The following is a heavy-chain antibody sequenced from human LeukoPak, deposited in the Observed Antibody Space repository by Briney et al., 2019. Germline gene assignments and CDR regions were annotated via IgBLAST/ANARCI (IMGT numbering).Heavy chain of an antibody. D-gene: IGHD3-3*01. CDR2: IYYSGST. V-gene: IGHV4-39*01. CDR3: ARQDYDFWSGYSSDWYFDL. Sequence: SETLSLTCTVSGGSISSSSYYWGWIRQPPGKGLEWIGSIYYSGSTYYNPSLKSRVTISVDTSKNQFSLKLSSVTAADTAVYYCARQDYDFWSGYSSDWYFDLWGRGTLVTVSS. CDR1: GGSISSSSYY. J-gene: IGHJ2*01.